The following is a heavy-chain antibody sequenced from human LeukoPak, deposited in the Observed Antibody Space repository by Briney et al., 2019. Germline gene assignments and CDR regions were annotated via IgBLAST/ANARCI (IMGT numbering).Heavy chain of an antibody. Sequence: SQTLSLTCAISGDSVSSNSAAWNWIRQSPSRGLEWLGRTYYRSKWYNDYAVSVKSRITINPDTSKNQFSLQLNSVTPEDTAVYYCAREPALTRYCSSTSCSDAFDIWGQGTMVTVSS. CDR1: GDSVSSNSAA. CDR3: AREPALTRYCSSTSCSDAFDI. V-gene: IGHV6-1*01. CDR2: TYYRSKWYN. J-gene: IGHJ3*02. D-gene: IGHD2-2*01.